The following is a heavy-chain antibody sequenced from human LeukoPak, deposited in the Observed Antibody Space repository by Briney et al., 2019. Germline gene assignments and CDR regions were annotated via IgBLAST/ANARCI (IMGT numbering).Heavy chain of an antibody. V-gene: IGHV3-23*01. D-gene: IGHD7-27*01. Sequence: RXAPGKGLECVSIIGNNCGGIHYADSVKGRFTISRDNSKNTLYLQMNSLRVEDTAIYYCAMDPNWGSHCWGQGTLVTVSS. CDR2: IGNNCGGI. CDR3: AMDPNWGSHC. J-gene: IGHJ4*02.